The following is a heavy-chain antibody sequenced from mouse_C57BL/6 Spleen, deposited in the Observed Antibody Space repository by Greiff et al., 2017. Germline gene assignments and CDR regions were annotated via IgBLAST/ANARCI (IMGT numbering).Heavy chain of an antibody. V-gene: IGHV1-81*01. CDR1: GYTFTSYG. CDR3: ARVGDYDPFYAMDS. D-gene: IGHD2-4*01. Sequence: QVQLKESGAELARPGASVKLSCKASGYTFTSYGISWVQQRTGQGLEWIGEISPRRGNTYYNEKFKGKGTLTADKSSSTAYSVLRSLTSEDSAVYFCARVGDYDPFYAMDSWGQGTSGTVSS. CDR2: ISPRRGNT. J-gene: IGHJ4*01.